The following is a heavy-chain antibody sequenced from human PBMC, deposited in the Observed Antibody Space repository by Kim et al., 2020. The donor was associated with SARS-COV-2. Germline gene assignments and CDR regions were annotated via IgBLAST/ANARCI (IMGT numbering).Heavy chain of an antibody. V-gene: IGHV1-46*01. J-gene: IGHJ4*02. Sequence: KFQGGVTMTRDTSTSTVYMELSSLRSEDTAVYYCAREFGYYYDSSGYYDYWGQGTLVTVSS. D-gene: IGHD3-22*01. CDR3: AREFGYYYDSSGYYDY.